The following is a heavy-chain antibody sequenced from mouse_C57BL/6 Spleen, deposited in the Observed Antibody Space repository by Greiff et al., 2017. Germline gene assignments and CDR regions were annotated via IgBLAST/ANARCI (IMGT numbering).Heavy chain of an antibody. D-gene: IGHD2-14*01. CDR3: TEGYPYFDY. CDR1: GFTFSNYW. Sequence: EVMLVESGGGLVQPGGSMKLSCVASGFTFSNYWMNWVRQSPEKGLEWVAQIRLKSDNYATHYAESVKGRFTISRDDSKSSVYLQMNNLRAEDTGIYYCTEGYPYFDYWGQGTTLTVSS. J-gene: IGHJ2*01. V-gene: IGHV6-3*01. CDR2: IRLKSDNYAT.